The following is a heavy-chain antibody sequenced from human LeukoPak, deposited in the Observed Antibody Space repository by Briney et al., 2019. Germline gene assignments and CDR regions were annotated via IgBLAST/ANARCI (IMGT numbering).Heavy chain of an antibody. CDR1: GFTFSDYY. V-gene: IGHV3-11*01. J-gene: IGHJ2*01. CDR2: ISSSGSTI. D-gene: IGHD3-22*01. Sequence: GGSLRLSCAASGFTFSDYYMSWIRQAPGKGLEWVSYISSSGSTIYYADSVKGRFTLSRDNAKNSLYLQMNSLRAEDTAVYYCARDWYYYDSSGYLRGSYWYFDLWGRGTLVTVSS. CDR3: ARDWYYYDSSGYLRGSYWYFDL.